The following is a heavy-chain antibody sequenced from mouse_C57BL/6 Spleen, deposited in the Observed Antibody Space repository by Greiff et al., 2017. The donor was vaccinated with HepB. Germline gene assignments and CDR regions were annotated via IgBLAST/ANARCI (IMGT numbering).Heavy chain of an antibody. CDR1: GFSLTSYG. CDR3: ALLTTVVAGGYYFDY. D-gene: IGHD1-1*01. V-gene: IGHV2-5*01. Sequence: VQLQQSGPGLVQPSQSLSITCTVSGFSLTSYGVHWVRQSPGKGLEWLGVIWRGGSTDYNAAFMSRLSITKDNSKSKVFFKMNSLQADDTAIYYCALLTTVVAGGYYFDYWGQGTTLTVSS. J-gene: IGHJ2*01. CDR2: IWRGGST.